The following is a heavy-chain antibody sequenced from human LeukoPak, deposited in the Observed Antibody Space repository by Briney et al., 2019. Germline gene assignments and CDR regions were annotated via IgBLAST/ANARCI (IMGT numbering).Heavy chain of an antibody. D-gene: IGHD3-10*01. CDR1: ERMVRNSY. CDR3: VRDLRDRRGYSNYYMDV. J-gene: IGHJ6*03. CDR2: IYSGGST. V-gene: IGHV3-53*01. Sequence: GGSLRLSCEGPERMVRNSYMSWVRQSPGRGLEWVSVIYSGGSTDYADSVKGRFTTSRDTSKNTLYLQMNDVRAEDTGIYYCVRDLRDRRGYSNYYMDVWGKGTTVTVSS.